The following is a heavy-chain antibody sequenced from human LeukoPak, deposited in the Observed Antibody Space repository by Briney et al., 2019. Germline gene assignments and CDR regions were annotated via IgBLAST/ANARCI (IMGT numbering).Heavy chain of an antibody. CDR1: GGSISSYY. V-gene: IGHV4-4*07. CDR3: VRGRYDSSGYFALDI. J-gene: IGHJ3*02. D-gene: IGHD3-22*01. Sequence: SETLSLTCTVSGGSISSYYWSWIRQPAGKGLEWIGRIYTSGSTDYNPSLKSRVTMSVDTSKNQFSLKLSSVTAADTAVYYCVRGRYDSSGYFALDIWGQGTMVTASS. CDR2: IYTSGST.